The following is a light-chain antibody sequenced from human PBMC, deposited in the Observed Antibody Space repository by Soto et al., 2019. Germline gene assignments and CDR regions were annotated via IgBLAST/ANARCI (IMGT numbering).Light chain of an antibody. Sequence: DIHLTQSPSFLSASVGDRVTITCRASQGIASSLAWYQQKAGKAPKLLIYAASTFESGVPSRFSGSGPGTEFTLTISSLQPEDFAIYYCQQFNSYPLTFGGGTKVEIK. CDR3: QQFNSYPLT. CDR1: QGIASS. V-gene: IGKV1-9*01. J-gene: IGKJ4*01. CDR2: AAS.